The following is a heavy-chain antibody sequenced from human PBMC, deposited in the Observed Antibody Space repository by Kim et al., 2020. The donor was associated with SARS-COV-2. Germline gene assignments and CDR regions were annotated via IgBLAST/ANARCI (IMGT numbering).Heavy chain of an antibody. J-gene: IGHJ6*02. Sequence: GGSLRLSCAASGFTFSSHSMNWVRQAPGKGLEWVSSISSSSSYIYYADSVKGRFTISRDNAKNSLYLQMNSLRAEDTAVYYCARDRLSSWSGYYVNGMDVWGQGTTVTVSS. D-gene: IGHD3-3*01. CDR2: ISSSSSYI. V-gene: IGHV3-21*01. CDR1: GFTFSSHS. CDR3: ARDRLSSWSGYYVNGMDV.